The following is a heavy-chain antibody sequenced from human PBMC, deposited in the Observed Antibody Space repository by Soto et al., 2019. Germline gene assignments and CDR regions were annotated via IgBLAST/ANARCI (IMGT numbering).Heavy chain of an antibody. D-gene: IGHD3-3*01. V-gene: IGHV4-31*03. CDR1: GGSISSGGYY. Sequence: LSLTCTVSGGSISSGGYYWSWIRQHPGKGLEWIGYIYYSGSTYYNPSLKSRVTISVDTSKNQFSLKLSSVTAADTAVYYCARDGVVYGMDVWGQGTTVTVSS. CDR3: ARDGVVYGMDV. J-gene: IGHJ6*02. CDR2: IYYSGST.